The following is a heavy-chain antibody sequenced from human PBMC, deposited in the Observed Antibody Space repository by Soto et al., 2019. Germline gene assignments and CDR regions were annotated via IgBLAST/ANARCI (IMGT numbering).Heavy chain of an antibody. CDR2: INGDASST. CDR1: GFSIRDYW. J-gene: IGHJ6*02. V-gene: IGHV3-74*01. Sequence: PGGSLRLSCEASGFSIRDYWMHWVRQAPGEGLVWVSCINGDASSTTYADSVKGRFTIPRDDAKNTVYLQMTSLRAEDTAVYFCARDRSYAMEVWGQGTRVTVSS. CDR3: ARDRSYAMEV.